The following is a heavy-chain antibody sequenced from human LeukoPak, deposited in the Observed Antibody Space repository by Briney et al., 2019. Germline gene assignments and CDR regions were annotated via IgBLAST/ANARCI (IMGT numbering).Heavy chain of an antibody. CDR2: ISGSGGST. CDR3: AKDHGPKPKFPDDY. J-gene: IGHJ4*02. D-gene: IGHD5-24*01. V-gene: IGHV3-23*01. CDR1: GFTFSSYA. Sequence: PGGSLRLSCAASGFTFSSYAMSWVRQAPGKGLEWVSAISGSGGSTYYADSVKGRFTISRDNSKNTLYLQMNSLRAEDTAVYCCAKDHGPKPKFPDDYWGQGTLVTVSS.